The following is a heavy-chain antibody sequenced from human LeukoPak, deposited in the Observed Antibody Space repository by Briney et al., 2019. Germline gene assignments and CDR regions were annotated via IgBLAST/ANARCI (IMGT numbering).Heavy chain of an antibody. J-gene: IGHJ4*02. V-gene: IGHV3-23*01. Sequence: GGSLRLSCAASGFTFSIYAMSWARQAPGKGLQWVSSITSSGDGTYYADSVKGRFTISRDNSENMLYLQMNSLRVEDTAVYFCAKDRPNYYGSNGHYYRRDGDYWGQGTLVTVSS. CDR1: GFTFSIYA. CDR2: ITSSGDGT. CDR3: AKDRPNYYGSNGHYYRRDGDY. D-gene: IGHD3-22*01.